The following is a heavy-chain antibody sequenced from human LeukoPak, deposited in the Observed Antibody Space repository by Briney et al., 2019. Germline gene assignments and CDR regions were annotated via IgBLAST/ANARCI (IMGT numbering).Heavy chain of an antibody. Sequence: GGSLRLSCAASGFTFSSSAMSWVRQASGKGLEWVGRIRSKANSYATAYAASVKGRFTISRDDSKNTAYLQMNSLKTEDTAVYYCTSRYTHNDYWGQGTLVTVSS. V-gene: IGHV3-73*01. J-gene: IGHJ4*02. D-gene: IGHD1-1*01. CDR3: TSRYTHNDY. CDR1: GFTFSSSA. CDR2: IRSKANSYAT.